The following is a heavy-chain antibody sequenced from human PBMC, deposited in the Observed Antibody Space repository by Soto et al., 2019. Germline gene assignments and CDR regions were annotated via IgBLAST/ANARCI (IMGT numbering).Heavy chain of an antibody. CDR1: GGSISRGFYS. CDR3: DRGSEVVWKLFDA. Sequence: PSETQSVTCPVSGGSISRGFYSWSCIRQPPGHRLERIGYIYNSGNTYYNLSLMSRVTISVDRSQNHFSLKLTSVTAADTAVYYCDRGSEVVWKLFDACGHVTQVTVSS. D-gene: IGHD1-1*01. CDR2: IYNSGNT. V-gene: IGHV4-30-2*01. J-gene: IGHJ5*01.